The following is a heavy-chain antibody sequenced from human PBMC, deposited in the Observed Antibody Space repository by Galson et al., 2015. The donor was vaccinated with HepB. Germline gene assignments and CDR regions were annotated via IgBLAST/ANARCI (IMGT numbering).Heavy chain of an antibody. Sequence: SLRLSCAASGFTFSSYAMSWVRQAPGKGLEWVSSISGSGGNTYYADSVKGRFTISRDNSKNTLYLQMNSLRVEDTAVYFCAKDLWGSGYDWGECFDYWGQGTLVTVSS. CDR2: ISGSGGNT. J-gene: IGHJ4*02. D-gene: IGHD5-12*01. CDR1: GFTFSSYA. V-gene: IGHV3-23*01. CDR3: AKDLWGSGYDWGECFDY.